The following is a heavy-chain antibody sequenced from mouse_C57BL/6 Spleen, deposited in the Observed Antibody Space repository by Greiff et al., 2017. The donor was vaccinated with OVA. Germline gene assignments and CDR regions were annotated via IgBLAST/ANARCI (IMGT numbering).Heavy chain of an antibody. V-gene: IGHV5-17*01. J-gene: IGHJ4*01. CDR1: GFTFSAYG. Sequence: EVQLVASGGGLVKPGGSLKLSCAASGFTFSAYGMHWVRQAPEKWLEWVAYISSGISTIYYADTVKGRFTISRDNAKNTLFLQMTSRRSEDTAMYYCARPAGDDYDDAMDYWGKGTSVTVSS. D-gene: IGHD2-4*01. CDR2: ISSGISTI. CDR3: ARPAGDDYDDAMDY.